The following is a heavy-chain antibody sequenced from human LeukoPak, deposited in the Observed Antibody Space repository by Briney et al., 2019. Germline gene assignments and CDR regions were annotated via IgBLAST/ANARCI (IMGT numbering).Heavy chain of an antibody. CDR2: INPIGGST. J-gene: IGHJ4*02. D-gene: IGHD3-9*01. Sequence: GASVKVSCKASGYTFPSYFMHWVRQAPGQGLEWMGIINPIGGSTTYAQKFQGRVTMTRDTSTSTVYMELSSLRSDDTAVYYCATDAGRVLRYFDWLFAFDYWGQGTLVTVSS. CDR3: ATDAGRVLRYFDWLFAFDY. CDR1: GYTFPSYF. V-gene: IGHV1-46*01.